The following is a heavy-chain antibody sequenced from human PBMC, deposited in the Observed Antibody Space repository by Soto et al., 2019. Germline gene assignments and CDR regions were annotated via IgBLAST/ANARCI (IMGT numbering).Heavy chain of an antibody. V-gene: IGHV4-30-4*01. J-gene: IGHJ4*02. D-gene: IGHD5-12*01. Sequence: QVQLQESRPGLVKPSQTLSLTCTVSGGSISSGDYYWSWIRQPPGQGLEWIGYIYYSRSTYYNPSLKSRVTISVDTSKNQFSLKLSSATAADTAVYYCARWLGYGPHFDYWGQGTLVTVSS. CDR1: GGSISSGDYY. CDR3: ARWLGYGPHFDY. CDR2: IYYSRST.